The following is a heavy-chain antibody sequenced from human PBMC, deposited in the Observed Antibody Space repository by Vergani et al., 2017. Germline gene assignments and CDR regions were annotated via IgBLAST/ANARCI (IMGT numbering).Heavy chain of an antibody. Sequence: QVQLQESGPGLVKPSETLSLTCTVSGGSISSYYWSWIRQPPGQGLEWIGYIYYSGSTNYNPSLKSRVTISVDTSKNQFSLKLSSVTAADTAVYYCAIGRNSATHWFDPWGQGTLVTVSS. CDR3: AIGRNSATHWFDP. D-gene: IGHD4-23*01. CDR1: GGSISSYY. CDR2: IYYSGST. J-gene: IGHJ5*02. V-gene: IGHV4-59*01.